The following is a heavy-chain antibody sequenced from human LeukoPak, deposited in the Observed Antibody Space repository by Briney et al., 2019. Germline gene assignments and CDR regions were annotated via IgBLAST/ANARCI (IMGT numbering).Heavy chain of an antibody. V-gene: IGHV3-11*04. CDR3: ARDQGGVGY. D-gene: IGHD3-16*01. CDR1: GFTFSDYY. CDR2: ISSSGRNI. Sequence: GGSLRLSCAASGFTFSDYYMIWIRQAPGKGLECVSYISSSGRNIYYADSVKGRFTISRDNAKNSLYLQMNSLRAEDTAVYYCARDQGGVGYWGQGTLVTVSS. J-gene: IGHJ4*02.